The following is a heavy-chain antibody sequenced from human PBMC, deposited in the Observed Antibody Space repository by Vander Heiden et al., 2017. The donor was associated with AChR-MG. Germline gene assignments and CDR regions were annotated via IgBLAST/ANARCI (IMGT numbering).Heavy chain of an antibody. CDR3: ASKEWGY. Sequence: EVQLVESGGGLVQPGRSLRLSWAASGFTFDDYAVHWVRQAPGKGLEWVSGISWNSGSIGYADSVKGRFTISRDNAKNSLYLQMNSLRAEDTALYYCASKEWGYWGQGTLVTVSS. CDR1: GFTFDDYA. V-gene: IGHV3-9*01. J-gene: IGHJ4*02. D-gene: IGHD3-3*01. CDR2: ISWNSGSI.